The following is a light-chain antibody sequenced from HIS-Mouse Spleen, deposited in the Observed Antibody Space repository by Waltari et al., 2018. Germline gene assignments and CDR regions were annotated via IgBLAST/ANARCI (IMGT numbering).Light chain of an antibody. CDR1: SSNIGSNT. J-gene: IGLJ1*01. CDR2: SNN. Sequence: QSVLTQPPSASGTPGQRVTISCSGSSSNIGSNTVNWYQQLPGTAPKLLSYSNNHRPSGVPDRFSGSKSGTSASLAISGLQSEDEADYYCAAWDDSLNGNYVFGTGTKVTVL. CDR3: AAWDDSLNGNYV. V-gene: IGLV1-44*01.